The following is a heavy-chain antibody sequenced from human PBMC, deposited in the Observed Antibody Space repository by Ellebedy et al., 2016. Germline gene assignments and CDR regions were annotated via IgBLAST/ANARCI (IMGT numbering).Heavy chain of an antibody. Sequence: GESLKISXAASGFSFSIYAMRWVRQAQGKGLVWVSGISGSGDSTYYADSVKGRFTISRDNSKKTLYLQMNSLRAEDTAIYYCAKDTLRFLECPDHLFDYWGQGTLVTVSS. V-gene: IGHV3-23*01. D-gene: IGHD3-3*01. CDR2: ISGSGDST. J-gene: IGHJ4*02. CDR3: AKDTLRFLECPDHLFDY. CDR1: GFSFSIYA.